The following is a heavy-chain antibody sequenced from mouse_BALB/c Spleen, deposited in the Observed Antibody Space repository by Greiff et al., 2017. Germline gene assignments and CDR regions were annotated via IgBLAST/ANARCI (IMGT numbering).Heavy chain of an antibody. J-gene: IGHJ2*01. D-gene: IGHD1-1*01. CDR2: ISSGSSTI. CDR3: ARSGYYGSRDYFDY. CDR1: GFTFSSFG. V-gene: IGHV5-17*02. Sequence: EVKLVESGGGLVQPGGSRKLSCAASGFTFSSFGMHWVRQAPEKGLEWVAYISSGSSTIYYADTVKGRFTISRDNPKNTLFLQMTSLRSEDTAMYYCARSGYYGSRDYFDYWGQGTTLTVSS.